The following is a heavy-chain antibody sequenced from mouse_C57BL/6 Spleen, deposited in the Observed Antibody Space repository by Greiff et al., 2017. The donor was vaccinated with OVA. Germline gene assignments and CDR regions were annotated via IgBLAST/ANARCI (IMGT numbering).Heavy chain of an antibody. J-gene: IGHJ1*03. D-gene: IGHD1-2*01. Sequence: QVQLQQPGAELVRPGSSVKLSCKASGYTFTSYWMHWVKQRPIQGLEWIGNIDPSDSETHYNQKFKDKATLTVDKSSSTAYMQLSSLTSEDSAVYYCARTTTATGYFDVWGTGTTVTVSS. CDR2: IDPSDSET. CDR1: GYTFTSYW. V-gene: IGHV1-52*01. CDR3: ARTTTATGYFDV.